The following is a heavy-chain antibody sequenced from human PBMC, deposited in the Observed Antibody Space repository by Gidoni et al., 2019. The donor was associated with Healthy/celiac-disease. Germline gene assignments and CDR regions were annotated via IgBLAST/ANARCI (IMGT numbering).Heavy chain of an antibody. CDR3: AHLHYYDSSGYYA. CDR2: IFSNDEK. Sequence: QVTLKESGPVLVKPTETLTLTCTVPGFSLSNARMGVSWIRQPPGKALEWLAHIFSNDEKSYSTSLKSRLTISKDTSKSQVVLTMTNMDPVDTATYYCAHLHYYDSSGYYAWGQGTLVTVSS. V-gene: IGHV2-26*01. CDR1: GFSLSNARMG. J-gene: IGHJ5*02. D-gene: IGHD3-22*01.